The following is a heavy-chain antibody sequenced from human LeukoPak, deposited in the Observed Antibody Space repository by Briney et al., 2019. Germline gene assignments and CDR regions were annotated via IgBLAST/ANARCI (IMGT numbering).Heavy chain of an antibody. CDR1: GYTFTGYY. Sequence: ASVKVSCKASGYTFTGYYMHWVRQAPGQGLEWMGWINPNSGGTNYAQKFQGRVTMTRDTSISIAYMELSRLRSDDTAVYYCAREPDPAYYYDSSGFDYWGQGTLVTVSS. V-gene: IGHV1-2*02. D-gene: IGHD3-22*01. J-gene: IGHJ4*02. CDR2: INPNSGGT. CDR3: AREPDPAYYYDSSGFDY.